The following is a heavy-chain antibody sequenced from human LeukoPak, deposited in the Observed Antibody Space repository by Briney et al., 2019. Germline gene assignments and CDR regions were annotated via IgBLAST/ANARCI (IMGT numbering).Heavy chain of an antibody. J-gene: IGHJ4*02. V-gene: IGHV3-7*01. CDR1: GFTFSSYW. Sequence: GGSLRLSCAASGFTFSSYWMSWVRQAPGKGLEWVANIKQDGSEKYYVDSVKGRFTISRDNAKNSLYLQMNSLRAEDTAVYYCASYSGDPEYYFDYWGQGTLVTVSS. CDR2: IKQDGSEK. D-gene: IGHD4-17*01. CDR3: ASYSGDPEYYFDY.